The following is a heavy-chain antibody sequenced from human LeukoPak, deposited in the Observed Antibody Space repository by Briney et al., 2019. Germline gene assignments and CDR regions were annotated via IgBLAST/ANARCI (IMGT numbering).Heavy chain of an antibody. CDR2: ISSSGSTI. J-gene: IGHJ6*03. CDR3: ARGMGAADYYYYMDV. V-gene: IGHV3-48*04. Sequence: GGSLRLSCAASGFTFSSYSMNWVRQAPGKGLEWVSYISSSGSTIYYADSVKGRFTISRDNAKNSLYLQMNSLRAEDTAVYYCARGMGAADYYYYMDVWGKGTTVTVSS. CDR1: GFTFSSYS. D-gene: IGHD3-16*01.